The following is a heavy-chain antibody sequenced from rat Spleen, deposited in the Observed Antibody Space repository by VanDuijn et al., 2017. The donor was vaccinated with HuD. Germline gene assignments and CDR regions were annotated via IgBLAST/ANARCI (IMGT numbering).Heavy chain of an antibody. CDR2: INTDGGST. D-gene: IGHD1-3*01. J-gene: IGHJ2*01. CDR1: GFTFSDYY. CDR3: ARHNYGSLDY. V-gene: IGHV5-25*01. Sequence: EVQLVESGGGLVQPGRSMKLSCAASGFTFSDYYMAWVRQAPKKGLEWVASINTDGGSTYYPDSVKGRFTISRDNAKSTLYLQMDSLRSEDTATYYCARHNYGSLDYWGQGVMVTVSS.